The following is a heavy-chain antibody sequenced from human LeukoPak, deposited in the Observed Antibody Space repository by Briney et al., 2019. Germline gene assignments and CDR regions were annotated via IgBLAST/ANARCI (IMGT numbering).Heavy chain of an antibody. Sequence: GGSLRLSCAASGFTFSSYAMSWVRQAPGKGLEWVSAISGSGGSTYYANSVKGRFTISRDNSKNTLYLQMNSLRAEDTAVYYCAKATYYYDSSGYYSPYYFDYWGQGTLVTVSS. CDR2: ISGSGGST. J-gene: IGHJ4*02. CDR1: GFTFSSYA. V-gene: IGHV3-23*01. D-gene: IGHD3-22*01. CDR3: AKATYYYDSSGYYSPYYFDY.